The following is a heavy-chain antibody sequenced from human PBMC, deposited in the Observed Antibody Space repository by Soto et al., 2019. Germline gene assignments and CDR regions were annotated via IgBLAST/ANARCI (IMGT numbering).Heavy chain of an antibody. CDR3: ARTDRDFYGLDV. V-gene: IGHV3-13*05. CDR2: ISAAGDP. CDR1: GFTFRNYA. Sequence: EVQLVESGGGLVQPGGSLRLSSEASGFTFRNYAMHWVRQGTGKGLEWVSGISAAGDPDYADSVEGRFTISRENAQTSFFLQMNSLRVGDTAVYYCARTDRDFYGLDVWGQGTTVIVSS. J-gene: IGHJ6*02.